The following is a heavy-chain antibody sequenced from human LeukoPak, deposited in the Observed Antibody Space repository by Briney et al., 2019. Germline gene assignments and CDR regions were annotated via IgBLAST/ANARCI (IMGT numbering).Heavy chain of an antibody. Sequence: SVKVSCKASGYTFTSYDISWVRQAPGQGLEWMGGIIPIFGTANYAQKFQGRVTITADESTSTAYMELSSLRSEDTAVYYCARDRGERAFDIWGQGTMVTVSS. CDR3: ARDRGERAFDI. CDR1: GYTFTSYD. J-gene: IGHJ3*02. V-gene: IGHV1-69*13. D-gene: IGHD1-1*01. CDR2: IIPIFGTA.